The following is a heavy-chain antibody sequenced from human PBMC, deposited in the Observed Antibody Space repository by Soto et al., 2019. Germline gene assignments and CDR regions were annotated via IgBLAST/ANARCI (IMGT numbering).Heavy chain of an antibody. V-gene: IGHV3-23*01. CDR1: GFTFSNYA. J-gene: IGHJ6*02. D-gene: IGHD6-19*01. CDR3: AKDLSAIALAGTGYYYGMDV. CDR2: VSSSGGST. Sequence: LRLSCAASGFTFSNYAMSWVRQAPGKGLEWVSTVSSSGGSTYYSESVEGRFTISRDTSKNTLYLQMNALRVDDTATYYCAKDLSAIALAGTGYYYGMDVWGQGTTVTVSS.